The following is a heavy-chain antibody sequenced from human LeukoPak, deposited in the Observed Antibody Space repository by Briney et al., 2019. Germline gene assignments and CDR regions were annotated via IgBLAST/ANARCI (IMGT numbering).Heavy chain of an antibody. CDR3: AREVRGAPDY. J-gene: IGHJ4*02. Sequence: SETLSLTCAVYGGSFSGYYWSWIRQPPGKGLEWIGYIYYSGSTYYNPSLKSRVTISVDTSKNQFSLKLSSVTAADTAVYYCAREVRGAPDYWGQGTLVTVS. D-gene: IGHD3-10*01. CDR2: IYYSGST. V-gene: IGHV4-34*09. CDR1: GGSFSGYY.